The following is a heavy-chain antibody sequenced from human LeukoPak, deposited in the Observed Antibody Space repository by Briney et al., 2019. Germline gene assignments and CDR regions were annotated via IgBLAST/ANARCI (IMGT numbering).Heavy chain of an antibody. V-gene: IGHV3-23*01. CDR1: GFTFSIYA. J-gene: IGHJ3*02. CDR3: SKGPWDLPHAFDI. Sequence: PGGSLRLSCAASGFTFSIYAMSWVRQAPGRGLECVSTMSGSGDITGYADSVKGRFVVSRDNSKNTLYLQMNSLRAEDTAIYYCSKGPWDLPHAFDIWGLGTMVTVSS. D-gene: IGHD1-26*01. CDR2: MSGSGDIT.